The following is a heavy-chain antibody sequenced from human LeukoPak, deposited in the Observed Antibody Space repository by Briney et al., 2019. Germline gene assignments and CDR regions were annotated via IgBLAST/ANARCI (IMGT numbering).Heavy chain of an antibody. Sequence: ASVKVSCKASGYTFTGYYMHWVRQAPGQGFEWMGWINPNSGGTNYAQKFQGRVTMTRDTSISTAYMELSRLRSDDTAVYYCARDTGGGSTFMDVWGQGTTVTVSS. V-gene: IGHV1-2*02. J-gene: IGHJ6*02. D-gene: IGHD5/OR15-5a*01. CDR3: ARDTGGGSTFMDV. CDR2: INPNSGGT. CDR1: GYTFTGYY.